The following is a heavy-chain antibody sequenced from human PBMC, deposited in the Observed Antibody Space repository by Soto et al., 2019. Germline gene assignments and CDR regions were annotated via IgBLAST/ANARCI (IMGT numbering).Heavy chain of an antibody. CDR3: AKDKGGTAMTKNYYGMDV. V-gene: IGHV3-23*01. D-gene: IGHD5-18*01. CDR1: GFTFSSYA. J-gene: IGHJ6*02. CDR2: ISGSGGST. Sequence: PGGSLRLSCAASGFTFSSYATSWVRQAPGKGLEWVSAISGSGGSTYYADSVKGRFTISRDNSKNTLYLQMNSLRAEDTAVYYCAKDKGGTAMTKNYYGMDVWGQGTTVT.